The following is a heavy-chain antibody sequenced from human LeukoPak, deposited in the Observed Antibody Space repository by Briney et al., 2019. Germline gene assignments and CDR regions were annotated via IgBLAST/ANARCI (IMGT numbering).Heavy chain of an antibody. V-gene: IGHV4-31*03. J-gene: IGHJ3*02. CDR3: ARAPGAFDI. CDR2: IYYTRGT. CDR1: GGSISSGSYF. Sequence: PSQTLSLTCTVSGGSISSGSYFWAWIRQHPGKGLELIGYIYYTRGTHYNPSLKSRLTISVDTSENHFSLKLSSVTAAETAIYFCARAPGAFDIWGQGTMVTVSS.